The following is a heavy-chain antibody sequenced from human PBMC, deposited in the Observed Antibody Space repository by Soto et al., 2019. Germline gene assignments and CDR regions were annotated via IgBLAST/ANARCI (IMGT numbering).Heavy chain of an antibody. CDR3: AREEHYYGSGSLGY. J-gene: IGHJ4*02. Sequence: ETLSLTCTVSGGSISSYYWSWIRQPPGKGLEWIGYIYYSGSTNYNPSLKSRVTISVDTSKNQFSLKLSSVTAADTAVYYCAREEHYYGSGSLGYWGQGTLVTVSS. CDR1: GGSISSYY. V-gene: IGHV4-59*01. CDR2: IYYSGST. D-gene: IGHD3-10*01.